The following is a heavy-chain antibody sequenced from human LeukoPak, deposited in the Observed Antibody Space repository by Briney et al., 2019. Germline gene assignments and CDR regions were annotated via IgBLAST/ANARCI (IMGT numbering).Heavy chain of an antibody. CDR1: GGSISSYY. Sequence: ASETLSLTCTVSGGSISSYYWSWIRQPPGKGLEWIGYIYYSGSTNYNLSLKSRVTISVDTSKNQFSLKVSSVTAADTAVYYCARELPFDYYDSSGYPTYYFDYWGQGTLVTVSS. J-gene: IGHJ4*02. CDR2: IYYSGST. CDR3: ARELPFDYYDSSGYPTYYFDY. V-gene: IGHV4-59*01. D-gene: IGHD3-22*01.